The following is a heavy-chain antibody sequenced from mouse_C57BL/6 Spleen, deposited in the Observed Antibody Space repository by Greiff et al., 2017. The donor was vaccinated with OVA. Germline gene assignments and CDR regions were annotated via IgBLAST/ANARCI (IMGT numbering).Heavy chain of an antibody. V-gene: IGHV3-6*01. Sequence: EVQLQESGPGLVKPSQSLSLTCSVTGYSITSGYYWNWIRQFPGNKLEWMGYISYDGSNNYNPSLKNRISITRDTSKNQFFLKLNSVTTEDTATYYCARRGLGGFYFDYWGQGTTLTVSS. CDR2: ISYDGSN. J-gene: IGHJ2*01. D-gene: IGHD3-3*01. CDR3: ARRGLGGFYFDY. CDR1: GYSITSGYY.